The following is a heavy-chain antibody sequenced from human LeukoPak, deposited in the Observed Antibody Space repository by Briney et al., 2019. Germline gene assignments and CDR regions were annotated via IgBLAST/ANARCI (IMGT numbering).Heavy chain of an antibody. D-gene: IGHD3-10*01. V-gene: IGHV3-53*01. Sequence: PGGSLRLSCAVSGFTLSSNHLSWPPAAPGPGLEWVSIIYNGGGTTYYADSVRGRFTISRDNSKNTLYLQMNSLRAEDTALYYCARDAFMGYWGQGTLVTVSS. J-gene: IGHJ4*02. CDR3: ARDAFMGY. CDR2: IYNGGGTT. CDR1: GFTLSSNH.